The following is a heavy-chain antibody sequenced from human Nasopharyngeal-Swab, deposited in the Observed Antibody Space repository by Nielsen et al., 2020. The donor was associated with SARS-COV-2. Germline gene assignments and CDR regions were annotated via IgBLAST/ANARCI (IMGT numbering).Heavy chain of an antibody. D-gene: IGHD6-13*01. Sequence: PETLSLTRAVYGGSFSGYFWSWIRQPPGKGLEWIGEINHSGSTNYNPYLKSRVTISVDTSKNQFSLKLSSVTAADKAAYYCARYRQYRGYYYNGMDVWGQGTTVTVSS. CDR1: GGSFSGYF. V-gene: IGHV4-34*01. CDR2: INHSGST. CDR3: ARYRQYRGYYYNGMDV. J-gene: IGHJ6*02.